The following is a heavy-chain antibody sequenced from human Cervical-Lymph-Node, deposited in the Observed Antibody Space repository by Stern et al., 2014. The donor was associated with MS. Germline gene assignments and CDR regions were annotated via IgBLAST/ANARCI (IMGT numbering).Heavy chain of an antibody. D-gene: IGHD6-19*01. J-gene: IGHJ5*02. Sequence: QVQLVQSGAEVKKPGASVKVSCKASGYTFTNYGISWVRPAPGQGLEWMGWISGYNDDTNYVEKFQGRVTMTTDTSTSTAYMELRSLRSDDTAVYYCARDPHIAVAGTGGGFDPWGQGTLVTVSS. CDR1: GYTFTNYG. CDR3: ARDPHIAVAGTGGGFDP. CDR2: ISGYNDDT. V-gene: IGHV1-18*01.